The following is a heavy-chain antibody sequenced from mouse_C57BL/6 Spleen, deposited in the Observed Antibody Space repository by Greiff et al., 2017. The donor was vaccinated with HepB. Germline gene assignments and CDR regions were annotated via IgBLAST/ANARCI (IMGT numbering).Heavy chain of an antibody. CDR3: ARVGGPFAY. CDR2: ISDGGSYT. J-gene: IGHJ3*01. CDR1: GFTFSSYA. Sequence: EVKLVESGGGLVKPGGSLKLSCAASGFTFSSYAMSWVRQTPEKRLEWVATISDGGSYTYYPDNVKGRFTISRDNAKNNLYLQMSHLKSEDTAMYYCARVGGPFAYWGQGTLVTVSA. D-gene: IGHD1-1*02. V-gene: IGHV5-4*03.